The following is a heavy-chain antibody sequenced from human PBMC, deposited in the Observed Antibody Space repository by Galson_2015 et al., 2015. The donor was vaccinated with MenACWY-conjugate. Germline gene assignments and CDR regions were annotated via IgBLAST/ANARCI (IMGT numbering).Heavy chain of an antibody. J-gene: IGHJ5*02. V-gene: IGHV3-48*02. D-gene: IGHD4-17*01. CDR2: ISSAGSSI. CDR3: AKLPTDGDWFDR. CDR1: GFTFSSNT. Sequence: SLRLSCAASGFTFSSNTMNWVRQAPGKGLEWVSSISSAGSSIYYADSVKGRFTISRDNAENSLYLQMNSLRDEDTAVYYCAKLPTDGDWFDRWGQGTLVTVSS.